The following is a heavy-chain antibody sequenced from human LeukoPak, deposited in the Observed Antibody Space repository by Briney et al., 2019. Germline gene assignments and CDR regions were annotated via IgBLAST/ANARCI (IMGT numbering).Heavy chain of an antibody. D-gene: IGHD3-22*01. Sequence: GASVKVSCKASGYTFTGYYMHWVRQAPGQGLEWMGRIIPILGIANYAQKFQGRVTITADKSTSTAYMELSSLRSEDTAVYYCARLATYYYDSSGYYRDYWGQGTLVTVSS. J-gene: IGHJ4*02. V-gene: IGHV1-69*02. CDR2: IIPILGIA. CDR1: GYTFTGYY. CDR3: ARLATYYYDSSGYYRDY.